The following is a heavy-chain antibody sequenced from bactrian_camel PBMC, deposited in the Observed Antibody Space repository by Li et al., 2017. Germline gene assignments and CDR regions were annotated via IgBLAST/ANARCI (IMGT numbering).Heavy chain of an antibody. CDR3: AKALGGGNYYTGEYNY. CDR2: LYSEDSKT. Sequence: HVQLVESGGGLVRPGGSLRLSCAVSGFTFSNYYIAWVRQAPGEGLEWVSTLYSEDSKTYYTGSVKGRFTMSRDNAKNMLYLQMNNLKSEDTALYYCAKALGGGNYYTGEYNYWGQGTQVTVS. V-gene: IGHV3-2*01. D-gene: IGHD2*01. CDR1: GFTFSNYY. J-gene: IGHJ4*01.